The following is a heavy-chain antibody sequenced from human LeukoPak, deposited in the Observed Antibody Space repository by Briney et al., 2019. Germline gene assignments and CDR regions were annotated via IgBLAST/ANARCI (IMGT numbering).Heavy chain of an antibody. J-gene: IGHJ4*02. V-gene: IGHV3-30*18. CDR1: GFTFSSYG. D-gene: IGHD6-19*01. CDR2: ISYDGSNK. Sequence: GGSLRLSCAASGFTFSSYGMHWVRQAPGKGLEWVADISYDGSNKYYADSVKGRFTISRDNSKNTLYLQMNSLRAEDTAVYYCAKDQGQIAVAPPGVVDYWGQGTLVTVSS. CDR3: AKDQGQIAVAPPGVVDY.